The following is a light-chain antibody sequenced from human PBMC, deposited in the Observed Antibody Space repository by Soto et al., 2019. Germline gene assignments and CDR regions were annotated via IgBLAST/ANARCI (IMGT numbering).Light chain of an antibody. Sequence: IVLTQSPGTLSLSPGERATLSCMASQSVSRSYLAWYQQKPGQAPRLLIYGASSRATGIPDRFSGSGSGTDFTLTISRLEPEDFAVYYCQQYGSSPTFGQGTKVDIK. CDR1: QSVSRSY. V-gene: IGKV3-20*01. CDR2: GAS. J-gene: IGKJ1*01. CDR3: QQYGSSPT.